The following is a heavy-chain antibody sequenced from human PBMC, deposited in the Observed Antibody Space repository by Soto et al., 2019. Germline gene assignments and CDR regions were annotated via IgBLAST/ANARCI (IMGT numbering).Heavy chain of an antibody. J-gene: IGHJ4*02. CDR2: VYYSGTT. CDR1: GGSVNNRTYY. V-gene: IGHV4-61*01. CDR3: ARTTAVPNTLRSRYYFDY. Sequence: QVQLQESGPGLLKPSETLSLTCSVSGGSVNNRTYYWSWIRQPPGKRLEWIGYVYYSGTTNYNPSLKSRVSISVDTSKNQFSPSLSSVTAADSALYYCARTTAVPNTLRSRYYFDYWGQGTLVTVSS. D-gene: IGHD4-17*01.